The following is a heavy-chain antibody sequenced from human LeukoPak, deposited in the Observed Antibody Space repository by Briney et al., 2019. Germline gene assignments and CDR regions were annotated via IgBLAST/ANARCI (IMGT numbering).Heavy chain of an antibody. CDR1: GYSISSGYY. CDR2: IYHSGST. V-gene: IGHV4-38-2*01. CDR3: ARTPDANWFDP. Sequence: SETLSLTCAVSGYSISSGYYWGWIRQSPGKGLEWIGSIYHSGSTYYNPSLKSRVTISVDTSKNQFSLKLSSVTAADTAVYYCARTPDANWFDPWGQGTLVTVSS. J-gene: IGHJ5*02.